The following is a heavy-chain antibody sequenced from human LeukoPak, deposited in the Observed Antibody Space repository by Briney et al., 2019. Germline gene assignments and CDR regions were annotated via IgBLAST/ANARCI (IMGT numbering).Heavy chain of an antibody. D-gene: IGHD6-13*01. CDR2: IRYDGSNK. V-gene: IGHV3-30*02. J-gene: IGHJ4*02. Sequence: GGSLRLSCAASGFTFSSYGMHWVRQAPGKGLEWVAFIRYDGSNKHYADSVKGRFTISRDNSKNTLYLQMNSLRAEDTAVYYCAKMGSSSWYFDYWGQGTLVTVSS. CDR3: AKMGSSSWYFDY. CDR1: GFTFSSYG.